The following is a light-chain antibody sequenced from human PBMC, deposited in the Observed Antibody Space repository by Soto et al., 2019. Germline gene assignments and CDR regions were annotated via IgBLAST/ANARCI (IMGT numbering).Light chain of an antibody. J-gene: IGKJ1*01. CDR1: QTISSW. V-gene: IGKV1-5*01. Sequence: DIHMTQSPSTLSASVGDRVTITCRASQTISSWLAWYQQKPGKAPKLLIYDASNLQSGIPSRFSGSGSGTEFTLTISSLQPDDFATYYCQQYYDFRTFGQGTKVEI. CDR2: DAS. CDR3: QQYYDFRT.